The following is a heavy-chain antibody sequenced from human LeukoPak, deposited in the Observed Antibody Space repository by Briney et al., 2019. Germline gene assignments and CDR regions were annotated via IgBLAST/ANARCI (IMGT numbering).Heavy chain of an antibody. CDR1: GFTFSDYY. D-gene: IGHD3-22*01. CDR2: ISSSSYT. Sequence: GGSLRLSCAASGFTFSDYYMSWIRQAPGKGLEWVSYISSSSYTNYADSVKGRFTITRDNAKNSLYLQMNSLRAEDTAVYYCARDADLRDYDSSGYYSYWGQGTLVTVSS. J-gene: IGHJ4*02. CDR3: ARDADLRDYDSSGYYSY. V-gene: IGHV3-11*05.